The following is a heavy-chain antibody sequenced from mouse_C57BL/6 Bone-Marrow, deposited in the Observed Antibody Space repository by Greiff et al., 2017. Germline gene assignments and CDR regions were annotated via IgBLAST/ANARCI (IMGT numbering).Heavy chain of an antibody. D-gene: IGHD1-1*01. CDR2: IDPENGDT. Sequence: EVQLQQSGAELVRPGASVKLSCTASGFNIKDDYMHWVKQRPEQGLEWIGWIDPENGDTEYASKFQGKATITADTSSNTAYLQLSSLTSEDTAVYYCPPGYYGSRGNYWGQGTTLTVSS. CDR1: GFNIKDDY. V-gene: IGHV14-4*01. J-gene: IGHJ2*01. CDR3: PPGYYGSRGNY.